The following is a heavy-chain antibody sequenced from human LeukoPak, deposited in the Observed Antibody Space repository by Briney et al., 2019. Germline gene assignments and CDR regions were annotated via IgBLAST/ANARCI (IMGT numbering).Heavy chain of an antibody. CDR1: GGSISSRPYY. CDR3: ASLRKRGGAFDI. Sequence: PSETLSFTCTVSGGSISSRPYYWGWVRQPPGKGLEWIGTISYSGTTYYNPSLKSRVTISVDTSKNQFSLKLRSVTAADTAVYYCASLRKRGGAFDIWGQGTMVTVSS. CDR2: ISYSGTT. V-gene: IGHV4-39*07. J-gene: IGHJ3*02.